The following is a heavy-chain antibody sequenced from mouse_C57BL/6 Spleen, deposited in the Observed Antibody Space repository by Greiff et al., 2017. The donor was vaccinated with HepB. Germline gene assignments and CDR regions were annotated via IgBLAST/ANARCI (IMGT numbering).Heavy chain of an antibody. CDR1: GYTLTDYN. J-gene: IGHJ3*01. CDR3: ARLYSNSAWFAY. CDR2: INPNNGGT. Sequence: VQLQQSGPELVKPGASVKMSCKASGYTLTDYNMHWVKQSHGKSLEWIGYINPNNGGTSYNQKFKGKATLTVNKSSSTAYMELRSLTSEDSAVYYCARLYSNSAWFAYWGQGTLVTVSA. D-gene: IGHD2-5*01. V-gene: IGHV1-22*01.